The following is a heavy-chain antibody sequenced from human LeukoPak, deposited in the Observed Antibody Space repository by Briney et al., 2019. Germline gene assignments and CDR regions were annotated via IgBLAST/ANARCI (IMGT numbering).Heavy chain of an antibody. CDR2: IIPILDIT. V-gene: IGHV1-69*04. Sequence: LVKVSCKATGGTYSSHVINWVRQAPGQGLEWVGRIIPILDITNYAQEFQGRVTITADESKSTAYMELNNLRFEDTAVYYCAKGGGSYSNGMDVWGQGTTVTVSS. J-gene: IGHJ6*02. CDR1: GGTYSSHV. CDR3: AKGGGSYSNGMDV. D-gene: IGHD1-26*01.